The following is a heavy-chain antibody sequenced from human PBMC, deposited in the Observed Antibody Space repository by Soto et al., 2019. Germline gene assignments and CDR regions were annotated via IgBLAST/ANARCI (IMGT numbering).Heavy chain of an antibody. CDR1: GFTFSTYA. V-gene: IGHV3-23*01. D-gene: IGHD2-15*01. J-gene: IGHJ4*01. CDR3: AKGGNTVVTDFDY. CDR2: ISGSGGTT. Sequence: LRLSCAASGFTFSTYAMSWVRQAQGKGLEWVSSISGSGGTTYYADSVKGRFTISRDKSKNTLFLQMNSLRVEDTALYYCAKGGNTVVTDFDYWGHGALVTVSS.